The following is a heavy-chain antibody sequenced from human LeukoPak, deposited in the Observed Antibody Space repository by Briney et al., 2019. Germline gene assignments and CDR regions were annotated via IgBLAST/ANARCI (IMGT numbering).Heavy chain of an antibody. Sequence: QSGGSLRLSCAASGFTFSSYWMSWVRQAPGKGLEWVANIKQDGSENYYVDSVKGRFTISRDNAKNSLYLQMNSLRAEDTAVYYCAKAEDFLRWAFYYYYMDVWGKGTTVTVSS. D-gene: IGHD4-23*01. CDR3: AKAEDFLRWAFYYYYMDV. J-gene: IGHJ6*03. V-gene: IGHV3-7*01. CDR1: GFTFSSYW. CDR2: IKQDGSEN.